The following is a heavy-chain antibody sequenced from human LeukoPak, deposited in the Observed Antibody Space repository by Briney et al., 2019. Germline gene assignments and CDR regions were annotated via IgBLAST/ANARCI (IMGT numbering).Heavy chain of an antibody. D-gene: IGHD6-13*01. CDR2: INQDGSER. Sequence: PGGSLRLACAASGFTFSSHWMTWVRQAPGKGLEWVANINQDGSERYYVGSVKGRFTISRDNAKNSLHLQMNSLRADDTAVYYCARDSEYSSSFAFDVWGQGTMVTVCS. CDR1: GFTFSSHW. CDR3: ARDSEYSSSFAFDV. V-gene: IGHV3-7*01. J-gene: IGHJ3*01.